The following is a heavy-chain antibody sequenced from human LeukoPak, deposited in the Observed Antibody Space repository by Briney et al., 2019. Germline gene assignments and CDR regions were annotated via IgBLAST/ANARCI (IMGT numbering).Heavy chain of an antibody. Sequence: GGSLRLSCAASGFTFSSYSMNWVRQAPGKGLEWVSYISSSSSPIYYADSVKGRFTISRDNAKNSLYLQMNNLRAEDTAIYYCVREAGLAFDIWGQGTMVTVSS. CDR1: GFTFSSYS. D-gene: IGHD3-10*01. CDR3: VREAGLAFDI. J-gene: IGHJ3*02. V-gene: IGHV3-48*01. CDR2: ISSSSSPI.